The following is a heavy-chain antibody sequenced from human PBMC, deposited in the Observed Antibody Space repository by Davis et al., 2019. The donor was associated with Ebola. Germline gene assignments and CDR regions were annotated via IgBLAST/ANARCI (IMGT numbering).Heavy chain of an antibody. CDR3: ARQGELRFLGWFDP. CDR2: IYTSGST. V-gene: IGHV4-4*07. Sequence: PSETLSLTCTVSGGSISRYYWSWIRQPAGKGLEWIGRIYTSGSTNYNPSLKSRVTMSVDTSKNQFSLKLSSVTAADTAVYSCARQGELRFLGWFDPWGQGTLVTVSS. CDR1: GGSISRYY. D-gene: IGHD3-3*01. J-gene: IGHJ5*02.